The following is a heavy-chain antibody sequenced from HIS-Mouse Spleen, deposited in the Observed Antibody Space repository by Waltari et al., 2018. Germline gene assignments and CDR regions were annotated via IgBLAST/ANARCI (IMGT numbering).Heavy chain of an antibody. CDR1: GYTFTGYY. D-gene: IGHD7-27*01. CDR3: ARARETTNWGSGHFDY. CDR2: INPDSGGT. V-gene: IGHV1-2*02. J-gene: IGHJ4*02. Sequence: QVQLVQSGAEVKKPGASVKVSCKASGYTFTGYYMHWVRQAPGQGHEWMGWINPDSGGTSYARKFPGRVTMTRETSISTAYMELSRLRSDDTAVYYCARARETTNWGSGHFDYWGQGTLVTVSS.